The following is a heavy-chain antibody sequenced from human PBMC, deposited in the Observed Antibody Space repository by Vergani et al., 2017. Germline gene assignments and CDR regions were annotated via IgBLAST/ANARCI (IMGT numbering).Heavy chain of an antibody. CDR3: ARSVVAAARYAFDI. CDR1: GGSISSGSYY. Sequence: QVQLQESGPGLVKPSQTLSLTCTVSGGSISSGSYYWSWIRQPAGKGLEWIGRIYTIGSTNYNPSLKSRVTISVDTSKNQLSLKLSSVTAADTAVYYCARSVVAAARYAFDIWGQGTMVTVSS. D-gene: IGHD6-13*01. CDR2: IYTIGST. J-gene: IGHJ3*02. V-gene: IGHV4-61*02.